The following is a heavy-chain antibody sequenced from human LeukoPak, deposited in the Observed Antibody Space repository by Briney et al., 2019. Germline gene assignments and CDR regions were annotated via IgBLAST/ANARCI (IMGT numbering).Heavy chain of an antibody. V-gene: IGHV3-53*01. Sequence: GGSLRLSCAASGFTVSSNYMSWVRQAPGKGLEWVSVIYSGGSTYYADSVKGRFTISRDNSKNTLYLQMNSLRAEDTAVYYCARGALGVYYNFDYWGQGTLVTVSS. CDR3: ARGALGVYYNFDY. J-gene: IGHJ4*02. D-gene: IGHD3-22*01. CDR1: GFTVSSNY. CDR2: IYSGGST.